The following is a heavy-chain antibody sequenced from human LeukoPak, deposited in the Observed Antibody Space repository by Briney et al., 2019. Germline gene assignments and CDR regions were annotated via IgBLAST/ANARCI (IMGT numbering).Heavy chain of an antibody. J-gene: IGHJ4*02. CDR2: IYYSGST. D-gene: IGHD1-26*01. Sequence: PSETLSLTCTVSGGSISSYYWSWIRQPPGKGLEWIGYIYYSGSTNYNPSLKSRVTISVDTSKNQFSLKLSSVTAADTAVYYCARDCVSGSYQDYWGQGTLVTVSS. CDR1: GGSISSYY. V-gene: IGHV4-59*01. CDR3: ARDCVSGSYQDY.